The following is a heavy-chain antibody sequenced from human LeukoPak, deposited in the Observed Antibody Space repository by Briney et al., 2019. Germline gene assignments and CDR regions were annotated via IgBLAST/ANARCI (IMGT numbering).Heavy chain of an antibody. D-gene: IGHD4-17*01. Sequence: SETLSLTCTVSGGSISSGGFYWNWIRQHPVKGLEWIGSISYSGTTNYNPSLKSRVTMSFDTTQNQLSLRLSSVTAADTAMYYCARKNDYGASYYIDVWGRGTTVTVSS. CDR2: ISYSGTT. CDR3: ARKNDYGASYYIDV. J-gene: IGHJ6*03. CDR1: GGSISSGGFY. V-gene: IGHV4-31*03.